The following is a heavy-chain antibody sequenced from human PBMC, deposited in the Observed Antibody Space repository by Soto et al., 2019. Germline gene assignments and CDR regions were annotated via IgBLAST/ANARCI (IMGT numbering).Heavy chain of an antibody. V-gene: IGHV1-18*01. Sequence: QVQLVQSGIEVKNPGASVKVSCKASGYAFTSFGISWVRQAPGQGLEWMGWTVANNGYTKYAQNLQGRVTLITDTSTSTAYMELRSLMYDDTGVYYCARCSGGTCYASYAFDIWGQGTMVTVSS. CDR2: TVANNGYT. D-gene: IGHD2-15*01. CDR1: GYAFTSFG. J-gene: IGHJ3*02. CDR3: ARCSGGTCYASYAFDI.